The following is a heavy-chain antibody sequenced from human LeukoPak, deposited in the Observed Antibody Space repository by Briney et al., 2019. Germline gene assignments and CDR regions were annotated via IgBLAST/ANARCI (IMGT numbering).Heavy chain of an antibody. J-gene: IGHJ5*02. D-gene: IGHD2-2*01. Sequence: ASVKVSCKASGYTFTSYYMHWVRQATGQGLEWMGWMNPNSGNTGYAQKFQGRVTMTRNTSISTAYMELSSLRSEDTAVYYCARAFDIVVANWFDPWGQGTLVTVSS. V-gene: IGHV1-8*02. CDR3: ARAFDIVVANWFDP. CDR2: MNPNSGNT. CDR1: GYTFTSYY.